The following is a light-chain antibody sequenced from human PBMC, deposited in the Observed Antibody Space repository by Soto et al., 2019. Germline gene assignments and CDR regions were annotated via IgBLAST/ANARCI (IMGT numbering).Light chain of an antibody. Sequence: QSVLTQPPSVSAAPGQKVTISCSGSSSNIGNNYVSWYQQLPGTAPKLLIYDDNKRPSGIPDRFSGSKSGTSATLGITGLQTGDEADYYCGTWDSSLNGGQVFGGGTQLTVL. CDR3: GTWDSSLNGGQV. CDR2: DDN. CDR1: SSNIGNNY. V-gene: IGLV1-51*01. J-gene: IGLJ3*02.